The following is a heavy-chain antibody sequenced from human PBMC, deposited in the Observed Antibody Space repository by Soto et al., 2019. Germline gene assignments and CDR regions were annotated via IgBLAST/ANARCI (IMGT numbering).Heavy chain of an antibody. V-gene: IGHV3-30-3*01. CDR3: ARDEAPIVGATTWFDP. J-gene: IGHJ5*02. CDR1: GFTFSSYA. CDR2: ISYDGSNK. Sequence: QVQLVESGGGVVQPGRSLRLSCAASGFTFSSYAMHWVRQAPGKGLEWVAVISYDGSNKYYADSVKGRFTISRDNSKNTLYLQMNSLRAEDTAVYYCARDEAPIVGATTWFDPWGQGTLVTVSS. D-gene: IGHD1-26*01.